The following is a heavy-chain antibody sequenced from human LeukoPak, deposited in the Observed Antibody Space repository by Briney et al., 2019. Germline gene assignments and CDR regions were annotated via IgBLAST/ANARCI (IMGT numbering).Heavy chain of an antibody. CDR1: VFTFSSYA. Sequence: GGSLRLSCAASVFTFSSYAMSWVRQAPGKGLAWVSAISGSGGSTYFADSVKGRFTISRDNSKNTLYLQMNSLRAEDTAVYYCAKDLGYYYGSGSYLDYWGQGTLVTVSS. V-gene: IGHV3-23*01. D-gene: IGHD3-10*01. CDR3: AKDLGYYYGSGSYLDY. CDR2: ISGSGGST. J-gene: IGHJ4*02.